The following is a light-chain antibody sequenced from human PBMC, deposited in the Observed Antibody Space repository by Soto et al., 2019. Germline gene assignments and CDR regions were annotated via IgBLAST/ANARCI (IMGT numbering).Light chain of an antibody. CDR2: DVT. CDR3: CSFVGTDSSFV. J-gene: IGLJ1*01. CDR1: SSDVGGYNF. Sequence: QSALTQPHSVSGSPGQSVTISCTGTSSDVGGYNFVSWYQQHPDKVPKLMIYDVTIRPSGVPDRFSGSKSGNTASLTISGLQADDEADYYCCSFVGTDSSFVFGSGTKVTVL. V-gene: IGLV2-11*01.